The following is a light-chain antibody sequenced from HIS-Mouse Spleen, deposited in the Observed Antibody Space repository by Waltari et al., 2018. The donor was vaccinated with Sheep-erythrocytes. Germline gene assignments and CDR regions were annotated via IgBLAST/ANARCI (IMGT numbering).Light chain of an antibody. V-gene: IGLV3-25*03. CDR2: KDS. J-gene: IGLJ2*01. Sequence: SYELTQPPSVSVSPGQTARITCSGDALPKQYAYWYQQKPGQAPALVIYKDSERPSGSPERFSGSSSGTTVTLTISGVQAEDEADYYCQSADSSGTYPVFGGGTKLTVL. CDR3: QSADSSGTYPV. CDR1: ALPKQY.